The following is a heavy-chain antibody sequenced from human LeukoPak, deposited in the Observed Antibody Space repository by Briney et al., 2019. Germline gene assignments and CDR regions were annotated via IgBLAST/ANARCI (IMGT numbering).Heavy chain of an antibody. Sequence: PGGSLRLSCAASGFTFSSYEMNWVRQAPGEGLEWVSYISSSGSTIYYADSVKGRFTISRDNAKNSLYLQMNSLRAEDTAVYYCARETYYYDSSGYYGVDYWGQGTLVTVSS. CDR2: ISSSGSTI. J-gene: IGHJ4*02. D-gene: IGHD3-22*01. V-gene: IGHV3-48*03. CDR3: ARETYYYDSSGYYGVDY. CDR1: GFTFSSYE.